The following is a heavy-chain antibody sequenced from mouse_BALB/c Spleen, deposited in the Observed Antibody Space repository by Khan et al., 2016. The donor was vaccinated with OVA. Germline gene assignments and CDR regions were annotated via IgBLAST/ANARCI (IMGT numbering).Heavy chain of an antibody. CDR2: IYPGTDNT. V-gene: IGHV1S132*01. CDR3: AREEALYYFGY. Sequence: QVRLQQSGAELVRPGASVKLSCKTSGYIFTSYWIHWVKQRSGQGLEWIARIYPGTDNTYYNEKLKDKATLTADKSSSTAYMQLSSLKSEDSAVYICAREEALYYFGYWGQGTTLTVSS. CDR1: GYIFTSYW. D-gene: IGHD1-1*01. J-gene: IGHJ2*01.